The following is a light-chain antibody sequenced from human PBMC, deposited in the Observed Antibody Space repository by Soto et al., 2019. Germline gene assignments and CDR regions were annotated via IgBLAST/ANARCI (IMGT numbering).Light chain of an antibody. Sequence: QSAVTQPASVSGSPGQSITISCTGTSSDVGAYNYVSWYQHLPGKAPKLMIFEVTHRPSGVSNRFSGSQSGNTASLTISGLHAEDEADYYCSSYTTRSTVVFGGGTKLTVL. CDR2: EVT. CDR1: SSDVGAYNY. CDR3: SSYTTRSTVV. V-gene: IGLV2-14*01. J-gene: IGLJ2*01.